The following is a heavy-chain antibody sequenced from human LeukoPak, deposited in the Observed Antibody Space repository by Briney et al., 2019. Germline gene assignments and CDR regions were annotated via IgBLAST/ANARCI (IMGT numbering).Heavy chain of an antibody. D-gene: IGHD3-3*01. Sequence: PSETLSLTCAVYGRSFSGYYWSWIRQPPGKGLEWIGEINHSGSTNYNPSLKSRVTISVDTSKNQFSLKLSSVTAADTAVYYCARGYDFWSGYPYWGQGALVTLSS. V-gene: IGHV4-34*01. J-gene: IGHJ4*02. CDR2: INHSGST. CDR1: GRSFSGYY. CDR3: ARGYDFWSGYPY.